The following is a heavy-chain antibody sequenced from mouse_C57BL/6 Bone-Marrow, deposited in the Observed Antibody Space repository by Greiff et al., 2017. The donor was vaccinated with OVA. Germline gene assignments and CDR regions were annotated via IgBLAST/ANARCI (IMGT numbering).Heavy chain of an antibody. V-gene: IGHV1-55*01. J-gene: IGHJ3*01. CDR1: GYTFTSYW. Sequence: QVQLQQPGAELVKPGASVKMSCKASGYTFTSYWITWVKQRPGQGLEWIGDIYPGSGSTNYNEKFKSKATLTVDTSSSTAYMQLSSLTSEDSAVYYCASPTAQAAWFAYWGQGTLVTVSA. CDR3: ASPTAQAAWFAY. D-gene: IGHD3-2*02. CDR2: IYPGSGST.